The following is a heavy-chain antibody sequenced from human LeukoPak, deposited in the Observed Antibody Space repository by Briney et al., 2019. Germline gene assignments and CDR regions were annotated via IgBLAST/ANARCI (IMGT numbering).Heavy chain of an antibody. V-gene: IGHV3-7*01. CDR3: ARDSYGSGITPFDP. J-gene: IGHJ5*02. CDR1: GFTISSYW. D-gene: IGHD3-10*01. Sequence: PGGSLRLSCAASGFTISSYWMSWGRQAPGKGLEWVANIRQDGSEKYYVDSVKGRFTISRDNAKNSLYLQMNSLRAEDTAVYYCARDSYGSGITPFDPWGQGTLVTVSS. CDR2: IRQDGSEK.